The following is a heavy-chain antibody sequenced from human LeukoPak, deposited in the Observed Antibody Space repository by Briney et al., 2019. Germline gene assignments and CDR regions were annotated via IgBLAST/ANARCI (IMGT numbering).Heavy chain of an antibody. J-gene: IGHJ3*02. CDR2: IRNKANSYTT. D-gene: IGHD3-10*01. V-gene: IGHV3-72*01. CDR1: GFTFSDHY. Sequence: TGGSLRLSCVASGFTFSDHYMDWVRQAPGKGLEWVGRIRNKANSYTTEYVASVKGRFTISRDDSKNSLSLQMNGLKTEDTAMYYCTTDPYYYGSGSYGGAFDIWGQGTMVTVSS. CDR3: TTDPYYYGSGSYGGAFDI.